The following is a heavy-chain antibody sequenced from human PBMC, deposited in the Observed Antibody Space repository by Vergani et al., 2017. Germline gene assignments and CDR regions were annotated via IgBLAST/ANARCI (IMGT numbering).Heavy chain of an antibody. CDR1: GFTFSSYA. V-gene: IGHV3-23*01. CDR3: ARGEGSVYYDSSGYEFDY. D-gene: IGHD3-22*01. CDR2: ISGSGGNT. Sequence: EVQLLESGGNLIQPGGSLRLSCGASGFTFSSYAMTWVRLAPGKGLQWVSAISGSGGNTFYTDSVKGRFTISRDNAKNSLYLQMNSLRAEDTAVYYCARGEGSVYYDSSGYEFDYWGQGTLVTVSS. J-gene: IGHJ4*02.